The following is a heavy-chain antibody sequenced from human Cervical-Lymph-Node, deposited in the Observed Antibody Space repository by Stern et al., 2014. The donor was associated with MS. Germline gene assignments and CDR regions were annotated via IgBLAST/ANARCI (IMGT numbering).Heavy chain of an antibody. V-gene: IGHV5-51*01. CDR2: IFPGGSDI. CDR1: GYTFTSYW. J-gene: IGHJ4*02. Sequence: EVQLLQSGPEVKRPGESLKISCQASGYTFTSYWIGWVRQMPGKGLEWIAIIFPGGSDIRYSPSFQGQVTISADKSSSTAYLQWNNLKAWDTAIYYWARQRYFDYWGQGTLVTVSS. CDR3: ARQRYFDY.